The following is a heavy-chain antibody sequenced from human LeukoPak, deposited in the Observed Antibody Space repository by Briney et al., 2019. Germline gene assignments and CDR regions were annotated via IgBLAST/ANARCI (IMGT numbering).Heavy chain of an antibody. CDR2: IYNSGST. CDR1: GGSISVYY. Sequence: SETLSLTCTVSGGSISVYYWSWIRQPPGKGQERIGYIYNSGSTNYNPSLKSRLTISVDTSKNQFSLKLSPVTAADTAVYYCARDRELGYWGQGTLVTVSS. J-gene: IGHJ4*02. CDR3: ARDRELGY. D-gene: IGHD3-10*01. V-gene: IGHV4-59*01.